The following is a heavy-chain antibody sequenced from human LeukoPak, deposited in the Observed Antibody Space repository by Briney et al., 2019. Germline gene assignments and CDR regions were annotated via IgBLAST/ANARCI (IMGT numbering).Heavy chain of an antibody. CDR2: IYHSGST. Sequence: SETLSLTCTVSGGSISSYYWSWIRQPPGKGLEWIGEIYHSGSTNYNPSLKSRVTISVDKSKNQFSLKLSSVTAADTAVYYCARAWGSGFDYWGQGTLVTVSS. J-gene: IGHJ4*02. CDR1: GGSISSYY. D-gene: IGHD7-27*01. V-gene: IGHV4-59*12. CDR3: ARAWGSGFDY.